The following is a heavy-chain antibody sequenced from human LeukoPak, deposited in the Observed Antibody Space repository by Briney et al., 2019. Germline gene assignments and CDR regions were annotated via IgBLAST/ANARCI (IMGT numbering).Heavy chain of an antibody. CDR2: IKQDGSQK. CDR1: GFTFSRYW. J-gene: IGHJ3*02. CDR3: ARDPTVTNFHDAFDI. D-gene: IGHD4-17*01. V-gene: IGHV3-7*05. Sequence: GGSLTLSCAASGFTFSRYWMSWVRRAPGKGLEWVATIKQDGSQKEYVESVKDRFTISRDNAKNSLYLQMNRLRAEDTAVYYCARDPTVTNFHDAFDIWGQGTMVTVSS.